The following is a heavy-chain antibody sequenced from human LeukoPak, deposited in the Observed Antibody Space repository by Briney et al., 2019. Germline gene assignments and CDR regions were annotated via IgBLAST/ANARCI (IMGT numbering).Heavy chain of an antibody. CDR3: AKVPHYYDSSGYYYPVPYYFDY. D-gene: IGHD3-22*01. Sequence: GGSLRLSCAASGFTFSSYAMSWVRQAPGKGLEWVSAISGSGGSTYYADSVKGRFTISRDNSKNTLYLQMNSLRAEDTAVYYCAKVPHYYDSSGYYYPVPYYFDYWGQGTLVTVSS. CDR1: GFTFSSYA. CDR2: ISGSGGST. J-gene: IGHJ4*02. V-gene: IGHV3-23*01.